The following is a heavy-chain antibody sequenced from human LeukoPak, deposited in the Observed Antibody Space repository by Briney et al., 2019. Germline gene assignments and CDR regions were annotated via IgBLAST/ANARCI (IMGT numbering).Heavy chain of an antibody. CDR3: ARDLDGSGYYPDY. CDR1: GGSISSGDYY. CDR2: IYYSGST. V-gene: IGHV4-30-4*08. J-gene: IGHJ4*02. Sequence: PSETLSLTCTVSGGSISSGDYYWSWIRQPPGKGLEWIGYIYYSGSTYYNPSLKSRVTMSVDTSKNQFSLKLSSVTAADTAVYYCARDLDGSGYYPDYWGQGTLVTVSS. D-gene: IGHD3-22*01.